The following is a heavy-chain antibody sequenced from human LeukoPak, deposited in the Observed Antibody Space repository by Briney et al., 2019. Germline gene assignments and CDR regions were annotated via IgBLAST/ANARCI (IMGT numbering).Heavy chain of an antibody. D-gene: IGHD7-27*01. CDR2: ITTSDGNT. CDR1: GFTFSSYS. V-gene: IGHV3-23*01. CDR3: AKDGGLWVSAHWGDS. J-gene: IGHJ4*02. Sequence: GGSLRLSCAASGFTFSSYSMSWVRQAPGKGLEWVSTITTSDGNTYYADSVKGRFTVSRDNSKNTLFLQMNSLRAEDTAVYYCAKDGGLWVSAHWGDSWGRGTLVTVSS.